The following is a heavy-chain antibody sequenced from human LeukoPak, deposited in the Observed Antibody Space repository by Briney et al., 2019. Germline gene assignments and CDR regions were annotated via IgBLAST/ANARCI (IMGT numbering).Heavy chain of an antibody. CDR1: GGSISSYY. Sequence: TSETLSLTCSVSGGSISSYYWSWIRQSPGKGLEWIGYIYYSGSTNYNPSLKSRVTISVHTSKNQFSLKLSSVTAADTAVYYCASSGVIVGAQFDYWGQGTLVTVSS. J-gene: IGHJ4*02. CDR3: ASSGVIVGAQFDY. CDR2: IYYSGST. V-gene: IGHV4-59*12. D-gene: IGHD1-26*01.